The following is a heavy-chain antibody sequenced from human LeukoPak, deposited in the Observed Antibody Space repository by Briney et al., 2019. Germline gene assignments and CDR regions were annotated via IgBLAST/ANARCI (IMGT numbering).Heavy chain of an antibody. D-gene: IGHD1-26*01. CDR1: GFTFSSYW. CDR3: ARDRSGSHYYIDV. V-gene: IGHV3-7*01. J-gene: IGHJ6*03. CDR2: IKQDGSEK. Sequence: GGSLRLSCAASGFTFSSYWMSWVRQAPGKGLEWVANIKQDGSEKYYVDSVKGRFTISRDNAKNTLDLQMNSLRAEDTAVYYCARDRSGSHYYIDVWGKGTTVTVSS.